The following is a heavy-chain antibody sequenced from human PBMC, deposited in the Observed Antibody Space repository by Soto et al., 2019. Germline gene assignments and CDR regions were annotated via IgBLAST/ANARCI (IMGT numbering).Heavy chain of an antibody. D-gene: IGHD1-20*01. CDR2: ISYDGSNK. CDR3: ARDGVTGTTYYYGMDV. J-gene: IGHJ6*02. CDR1: GFTFSSYA. V-gene: IGHV3-30-3*01. Sequence: GGSLRLSCAASGFTFSSYAMHWVRQASGKGLEWVAVISYDGSNKYYADSVKGRFTISRDNSKSTLYLQMNSLRAEDTAVYYCARDGVTGTTYYYGMDVWGQGTTVTVSS.